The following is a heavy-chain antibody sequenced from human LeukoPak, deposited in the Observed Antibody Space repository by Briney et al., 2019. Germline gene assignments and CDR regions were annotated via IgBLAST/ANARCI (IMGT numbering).Heavy chain of an antibody. CDR3: ARHVKIPVAGFDY. D-gene: IGHD6-19*01. CDR1: GDSISGYY. Sequence: SETLSLTCTASGDSISGYYWSWIRQPPGKGLEWIGYINYSGFTKYNPSVKSRITLSVDTPKNQFSLNLTSVTAADTAIYYCARHVKIPVAGFDYWGQGTPVTVSS. V-gene: IGHV4-59*08. CDR2: INYSGFT. J-gene: IGHJ4*02.